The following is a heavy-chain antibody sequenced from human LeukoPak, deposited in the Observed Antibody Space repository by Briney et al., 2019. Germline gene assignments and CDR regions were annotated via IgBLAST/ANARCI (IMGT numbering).Heavy chain of an antibody. CDR1: GGSISGYY. D-gene: IGHD5-12*01. CDR3: ARGFDFKSTYFES. Sequence: SETLSLTCTVSGGSISGYYWNWIRQPPGKGLEWIGYIDYSGSTNYNPSLKSRVTISIDTSKNQFSLRLASVTAADSAVYYCARGFDFKSTYFESWGQGTLVTVSS. V-gene: IGHV4-59*01. J-gene: IGHJ4*02. CDR2: IDYSGST.